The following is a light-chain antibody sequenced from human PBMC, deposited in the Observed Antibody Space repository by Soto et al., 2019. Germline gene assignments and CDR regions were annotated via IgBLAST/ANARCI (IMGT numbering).Light chain of an antibody. CDR2: DVS. CDR1: TSNIGSYNY. J-gene: IGLJ2*01. CDR3: SSYTMGRTLVV. Sequence: QSVLTQPASVSGSPGQSITISCTGTTSNIGSYNYVSWYQQYPGKSPRLVVFDVSNRPSGVSTRFSGSKSGNTASLTISGLQADDEADYYCSSYTMGRTLVVFGGGTKLTVL. V-gene: IGLV2-14*03.